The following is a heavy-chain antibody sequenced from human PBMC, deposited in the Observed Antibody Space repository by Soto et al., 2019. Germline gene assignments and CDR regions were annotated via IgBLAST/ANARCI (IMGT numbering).Heavy chain of an antibody. V-gene: IGHV1-2*04. CDR3: ARDQAYCSGGSCYSFRFDP. CDR2: INPNSGGT. D-gene: IGHD2-15*01. J-gene: IGHJ5*02. Sequence: ASVKVSCKASGYTFTGYYMHWVRHAPGLGLEWMGWINPNSGGTNYAQKFQGWVTMTRDTSISTAYMELSRLRSDDTAVYYCARDQAYCSGGSCYSFRFDPWGQGTLVTVSS. CDR1: GYTFTGYY.